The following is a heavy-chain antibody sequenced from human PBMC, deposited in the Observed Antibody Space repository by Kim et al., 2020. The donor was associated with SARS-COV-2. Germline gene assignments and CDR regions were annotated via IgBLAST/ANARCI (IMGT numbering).Heavy chain of an antibody. CDR2: IYYSGST. D-gene: IGHD3-9*01. CDR3: ARHGYDIPYFDY. V-gene: IGHV4-39*01. J-gene: IGHJ4*02. Sequence: SETLSLTCTVSGGSISSSSYYWGWIRQPPGKGLEWIGSIYYSGSTYYNPSLKSRVTISVDTSKNQFSLKLSSVTAADTAVYYCARHGYDIPYFDYWGQGTLVTVSS. CDR1: GGSISSSSYY.